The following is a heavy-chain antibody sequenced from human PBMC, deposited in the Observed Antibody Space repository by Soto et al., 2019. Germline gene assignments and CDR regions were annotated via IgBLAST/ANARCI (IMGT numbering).Heavy chain of an antibody. CDR3: ARGLHMDV. V-gene: IGHV4-34*01. J-gene: IGHJ6*02. CDR2: INHSGST. Sequence: EWLSRTGSVYGGSFSGYYWSWIRQPPGKGLEWIGEINHSGSTNYNPSLKSRVTISVDTSKNQFSLKLSSVTAADTAVYYCARGLHMDVWGQGTKVTVYS. CDR1: GGSFSGYY.